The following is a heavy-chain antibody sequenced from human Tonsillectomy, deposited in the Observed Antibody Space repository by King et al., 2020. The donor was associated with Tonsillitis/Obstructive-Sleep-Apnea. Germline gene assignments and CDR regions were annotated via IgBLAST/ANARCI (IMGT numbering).Heavy chain of an antibody. CDR3: TRDKGRIAVATNWSDP. J-gene: IGHJ5*02. V-gene: IGHV1-18*01. Sequence: QLVQSGAEVKKPGASVKVSCKASGYTFTSYGISWVRQAPGQGLEWMGWISAYNGNTHYAQNLQGRVTMTTDTSKSTAYMELRSLRSDDTAVYYCTRDKGRIAVATNWSDPWGQGTLVTVSS. D-gene: IGHD6-19*01. CDR1: GYTFTSYG. CDR2: ISAYNGNT.